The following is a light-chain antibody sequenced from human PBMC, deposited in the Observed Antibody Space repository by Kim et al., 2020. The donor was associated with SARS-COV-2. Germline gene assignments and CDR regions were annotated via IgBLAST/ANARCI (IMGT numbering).Light chain of an antibody. Sequence: DIQLTQSPATLSSSPGDRVTITCRASQSISNCLAWYQQKPGQAPKLLIYDTSSLDSGVPARFSGSGSGTEFTLTISSLQPDDFATYFCQQYSSYPLTFGPGTKVDIK. CDR2: DTS. CDR1: QSISNC. V-gene: IGKV1-5*01. J-gene: IGKJ3*01. CDR3: QQYSSYPLT.